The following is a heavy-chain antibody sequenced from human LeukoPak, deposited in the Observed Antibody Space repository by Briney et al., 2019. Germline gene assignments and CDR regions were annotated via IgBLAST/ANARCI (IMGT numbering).Heavy chain of an antibody. CDR1: GFTFSSYA. CDR2: ISGSGGST. D-gene: IGHD3-10*01. CDR3: AKDVSYYYGAGSSPSNYYFYY. Sequence: GGSLRLSCAASGFTFSSYAMSWVRQAPGKGLEWVSAISGSGGSTYYADSVKGRFTISRDNSKNTLYLQMNSLRAEDTAVYYCAKDVSYYYGAGSSPSNYYFYYWGQGTLVTVSS. J-gene: IGHJ4*02. V-gene: IGHV3-23*01.